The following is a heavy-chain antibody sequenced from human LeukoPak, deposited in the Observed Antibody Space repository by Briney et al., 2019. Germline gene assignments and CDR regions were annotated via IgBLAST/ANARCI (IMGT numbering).Heavy chain of an antibody. CDR3: ARDGVDLWGPGGYFDN. V-gene: IGHV3-30*04. CDR2: VSFDGRTK. CDR1: GFMFSSHA. Sequence: AGGSLRLSCAASGFMFSSHAMHWVRQAPGKGLEWVTLVSFDGRTKYYADSVKGRFTVSRDNPQNTLYLQMNDLRPEDTAFYYCARDGVDLWGPGGYFDNWGQGALVTVSS. J-gene: IGHJ4*02. D-gene: IGHD3-9*01.